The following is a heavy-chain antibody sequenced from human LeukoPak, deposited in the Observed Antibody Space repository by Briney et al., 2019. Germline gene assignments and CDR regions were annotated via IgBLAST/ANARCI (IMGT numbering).Heavy chain of an antibody. J-gene: IGHJ6*03. Sequence: SETLSLTCTVSGGSVRRGNYYWTWIRQPAGSGLEWIGRIYTSGTTDYNPSLRTRVTISVDASRNQFSLNLSSVTAADTAVYYCARWSGSVAARNYYYYMDVWGEGTTVTVSS. D-gene: IGHD6-6*01. CDR2: IYTSGTT. V-gene: IGHV4-61*02. CDR3: ARWSGSVAARNYYYYMDV. CDR1: GGSVRRGNYY.